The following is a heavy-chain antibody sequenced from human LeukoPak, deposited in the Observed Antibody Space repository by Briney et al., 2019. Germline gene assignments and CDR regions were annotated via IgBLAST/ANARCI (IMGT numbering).Heavy chain of an antibody. CDR1: GGSISSGGYY. V-gene: IGHV4-31*03. D-gene: IGHD3-10*01. CDR2: IYYSGST. Sequence: SQTLSLTCTVSGGSISSGGYYWSWIRQHPGKGLEWIGYIYYSGSTYYNPSLKSRVTISVDTSKNQFSLKLSSVTAADTAVYYCARVGGTSGSYEDGYYFVYWGQGTLVTVSS. J-gene: IGHJ4*02. CDR3: ARVGGTSGSYEDGYYFVY.